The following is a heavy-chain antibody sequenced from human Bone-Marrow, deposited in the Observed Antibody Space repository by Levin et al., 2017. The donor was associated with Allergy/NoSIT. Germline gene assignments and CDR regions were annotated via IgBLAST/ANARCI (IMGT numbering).Heavy chain of an antibody. CDR1: GGSFTDYF. V-gene: IGHV4-59*13. J-gene: IGHJ4*02. CDR2: IHYIGSA. D-gene: IGHD5-24*01. Sequence: SETLSLTCTVSGGSFTDYFWTWIRQPPGGGLEYIGYIHYIGSATYNPSLKSRVSISVDTSKHQFSLNLSPVTAADTAMYYCAALRGYNLYYWGQGTLVAVSS. CDR3: AALRGYNLYY.